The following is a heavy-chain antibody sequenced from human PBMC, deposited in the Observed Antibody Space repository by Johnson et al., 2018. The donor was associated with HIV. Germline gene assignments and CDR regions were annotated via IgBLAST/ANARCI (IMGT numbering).Heavy chain of an antibody. CDR2: IFGGVDNT. J-gene: IGHJ3*02. V-gene: IGHV3-23*04. CDR1: GFTFSSYA. Sequence: VQLVESGGGLVQPGGSLRVSCAASGFTFSSYAMSWVRQAPGKGLEWVSAIFGGVDNTIYADSVKGRFTMSRDNSKNTLFLQMNSRRAEDTAVYYCSRGKWGVGANAFDIWGQGTMVTVSS. D-gene: IGHD1-26*01. CDR3: SRGKWGVGANAFDI.